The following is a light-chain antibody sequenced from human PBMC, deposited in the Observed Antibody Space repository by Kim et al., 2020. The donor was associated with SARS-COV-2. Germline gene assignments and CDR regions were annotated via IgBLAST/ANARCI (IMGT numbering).Light chain of an antibody. CDR2: DNN. V-gene: IGLV1-51*01. CDR1: SPIIGNNY. CDR3: GTWDGSLSVGV. J-gene: IGLJ2*01. Sequence: QSVIIACSVSSPIIGNNYVDRYQHFPGTAPTLLIDDNNKRPSGIPERFSGSKSGTSATLGITGLQTGDEADYYCGTWDGSLSVGVFGGGTKLTVL.